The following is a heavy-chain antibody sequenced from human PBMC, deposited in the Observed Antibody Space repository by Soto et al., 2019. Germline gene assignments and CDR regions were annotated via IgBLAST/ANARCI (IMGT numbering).Heavy chain of an antibody. CDR3: ARGRLWSFDF. CDR2: ISSDSSAI. D-gene: IGHD5-18*01. CDR1: GFTFSTYS. J-gene: IGHJ4*02. Sequence: GGSLRLSCVVSGFTFSTYSMTWVRQAPGKGLEWVSYISSDSSAIYYADSVKGRFTIYRDNAKKSLYLQMNSLRDENTAVYYCARGRLWSFDFWGQGTLVTVSS. V-gene: IGHV3-48*02.